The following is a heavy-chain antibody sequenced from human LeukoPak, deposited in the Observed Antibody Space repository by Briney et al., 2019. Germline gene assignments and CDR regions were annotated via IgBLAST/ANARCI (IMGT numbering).Heavy chain of an antibody. Sequence: AGGSLRLSCAASGFTFSSYSMNWVRQAPGKGLEWVSSISSSSSYIYYADSVKGRFTISRDNAKNSLYLQMNSLRAEDTAVYYCARDPGYCSSTSCLAYYMDVWGKGTTVTVSS. J-gene: IGHJ6*03. CDR3: ARDPGYCSSTSCLAYYMDV. CDR2: ISSSSSYI. D-gene: IGHD2-2*01. CDR1: GFTFSSYS. V-gene: IGHV3-21*01.